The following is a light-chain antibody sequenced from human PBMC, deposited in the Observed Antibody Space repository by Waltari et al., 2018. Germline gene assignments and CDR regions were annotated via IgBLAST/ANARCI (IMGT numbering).Light chain of an antibody. V-gene: IGLV1-51*01. CDR1: SSDIGVSF. CDR3: KTWNPTLSAVV. Sequence: QSALTQPPSVSAAPGQKVTISCSGSSSDIGVSFVSWYQHLPGIAPKLLIYDNNERPSGSPDRFAGAKSGTSATLAITGLQTGDEADYYCKTWNPTLSAVVFGGGTKLTVL. CDR2: DNN. J-gene: IGLJ3*02.